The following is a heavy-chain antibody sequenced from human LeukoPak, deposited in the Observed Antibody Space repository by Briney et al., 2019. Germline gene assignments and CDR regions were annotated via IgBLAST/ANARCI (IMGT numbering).Heavy chain of an antibody. D-gene: IGHD6-19*01. Sequence: SETLSLTCTVSGGSLSSYYWSWIRQPPGKGLEWIGYIYYSGSTNYNPSLKSRVTISVDTSKNQFSLKLSSVTAADTAVYYCAREWMVPDWFDPWGQGTLVTVSS. CDR3: AREWMVPDWFDP. CDR1: GGSLSSYY. CDR2: IYYSGST. V-gene: IGHV4-59*01. J-gene: IGHJ5*02.